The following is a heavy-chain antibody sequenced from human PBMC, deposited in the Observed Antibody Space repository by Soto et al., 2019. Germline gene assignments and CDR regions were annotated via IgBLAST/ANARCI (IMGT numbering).Heavy chain of an antibody. V-gene: IGHV2-26*01. CDR3: ARIREDNSGWSHFDY. J-gene: IGHJ4*02. D-gene: IGHD6-19*01. CDR2: IFSHDEK. CDR1: GFSLSNAGMG. Sequence: QVTLKESGPVVVNPTETLTLTCAVSGFSLSNAGMGVSWIRQPPGKALEWLAHIFSHDEKSYSPSLKSRLTTSKDTSRSQVVPNMTNMHPVDTATYYCARIREDNSGWSHFDYWGQGPLVTVSA.